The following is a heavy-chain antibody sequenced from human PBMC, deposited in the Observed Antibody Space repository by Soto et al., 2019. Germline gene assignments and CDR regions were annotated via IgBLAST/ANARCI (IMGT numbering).Heavy chain of an antibody. Sequence: QITLKESGPTLVKPTQTLTLTCTFSGFSLNTGGVGVGCVRQPPGKALEWLAVIHWNDDYPYTSSLKTRLTXTXAIPQNQVVFTMTTMDPVDTGTYYCIHRRVSAGMAHWGPGILVTVSS. CDR1: GFSLNTGGVG. J-gene: IGHJ4*02. CDR3: IHRRVSAGMAH. D-gene: IGHD6-25*01. CDR2: IHWNDDY. V-gene: IGHV2-5*01.